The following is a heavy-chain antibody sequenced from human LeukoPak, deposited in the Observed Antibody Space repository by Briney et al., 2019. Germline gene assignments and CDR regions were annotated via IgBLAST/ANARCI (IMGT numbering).Heavy chain of an antibody. J-gene: IGHJ5*02. CDR2: IYHNGST. CDR1: GYSISSGYY. D-gene: IGHD3-22*01. CDR3: ARDHRGSGSYSRYNWFDP. V-gene: IGHV4-38-2*02. Sequence: PSETLSLTCSVSGYSISSGYYWDWIRQSPGKGLEWIGTIYHNGSTYYNPSLKSRITISADTSKNQFFLKLNSVTAADTAVYYCARDHRGSGSYSRYNWFDPWGQGILVTVSS.